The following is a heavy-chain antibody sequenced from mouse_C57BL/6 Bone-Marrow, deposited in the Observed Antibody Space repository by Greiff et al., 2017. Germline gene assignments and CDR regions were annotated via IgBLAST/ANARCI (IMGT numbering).Heavy chain of an antibody. J-gene: IGHJ2*01. CDR2: ISDGGSYT. CDR3: ARDGYYANFDY. Sequence: DVMLVESGGGLVKPGGSLKLSCAASGFTFSSYAMSWVRQTPEKRLEWVATISDGGSYTYYPDNVKGRFTISRDNAKNNLYLQMSHLKSEDTAMYYCARDGYYANFDYWGQGTTLTVSS. CDR1: GFTFSSYA. V-gene: IGHV5-4*01. D-gene: IGHD2-3*01.